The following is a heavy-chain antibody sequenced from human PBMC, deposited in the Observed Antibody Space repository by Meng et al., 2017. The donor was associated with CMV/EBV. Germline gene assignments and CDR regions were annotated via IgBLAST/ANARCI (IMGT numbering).Heavy chain of an antibody. Sequence: GSLRLSCTVSGGSISSSSYYWGWIRQPPGKGLEWIGSIYYSASTYYNPSLKSRVTISVDTSKNQFSLKLSSVTAADTAVYYCASGGDGNPPVLDAFDIWGQGTMVTVSS. CDR2: IYYSAST. D-gene: IGHD1-14*01. CDR3: ASGGDGNPPVLDAFDI. CDR1: GGSISSSSYY. V-gene: IGHV4-39*07. J-gene: IGHJ3*02.